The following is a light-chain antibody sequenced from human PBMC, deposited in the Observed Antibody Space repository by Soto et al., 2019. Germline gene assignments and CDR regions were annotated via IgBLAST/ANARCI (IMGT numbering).Light chain of an antibody. CDR2: DAS. J-gene: IGKJ1*01. Sequence: DIQMTQSPSTLSASVGDRVTITCRASQSIRTWLAWYQHKPGKAPKFLIYDASSLESGVPSRFSGSGSGTEFTLTISSLQPDAFAIYYCQQYNNYPTTFGQGTKVDIK. V-gene: IGKV1-5*01. CDR1: QSIRTW. CDR3: QQYNNYPTT.